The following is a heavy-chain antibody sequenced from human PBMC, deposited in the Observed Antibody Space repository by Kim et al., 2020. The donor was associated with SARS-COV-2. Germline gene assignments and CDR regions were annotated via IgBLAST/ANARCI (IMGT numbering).Heavy chain of an antibody. Sequence: ASVKVSCKVSGYTLTELSMHWVRQAPGKGLEWMGGFDPEDGEIIYAQKFQGRVTMTEDTSTDTAYMELSSLRSEDTAVYYCATAILQYPTPSYCYYGMDVWGQGTTVTVSS. CDR3: ATAILQYPTPSYCYYGMDV. CDR1: GYTLTELS. V-gene: IGHV1-24*01. J-gene: IGHJ6*02. CDR2: FDPEDGEI. D-gene: IGHD4-4*01.